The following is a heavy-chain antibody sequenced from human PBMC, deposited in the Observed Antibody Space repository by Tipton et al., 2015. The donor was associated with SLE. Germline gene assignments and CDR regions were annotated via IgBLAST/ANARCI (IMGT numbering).Heavy chain of an antibody. CDR2: IYYSGST. Sequence: TLSLTCTVSGGSISSYYWSWIRQPPGKGLEWIGYIYYSGSTNYNPSLKSRVTISVDTSKNQFSLKLSSVTAADMAVYYCARPHIMAAAGDQAPTAFDIWGQGTMVTVSS. V-gene: IGHV4-59*01. CDR3: ARPHIMAAAGDQAPTAFDI. J-gene: IGHJ3*02. D-gene: IGHD6-13*01. CDR1: GGSISSYY.